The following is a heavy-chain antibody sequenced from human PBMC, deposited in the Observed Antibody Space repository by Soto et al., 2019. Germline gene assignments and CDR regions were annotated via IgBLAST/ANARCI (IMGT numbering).Heavy chain of an antibody. Sequence: GGSLRLSCAASGFTFSSYAMSWVRQAAGKGLEWVSAISGSGGSTYYADSVKGRFTISRDNSKNTLYLQMNSLRAEDTAVYYCAKVAGGPSTECLDYFAYWGQGTLVTVSS. CDR3: AKVAGGPSTECLDYFAY. D-gene: IGHD3-3*01. CDR2: ISGSGGST. J-gene: IGHJ4*02. V-gene: IGHV3-23*01. CDR1: GFTFSSYA.